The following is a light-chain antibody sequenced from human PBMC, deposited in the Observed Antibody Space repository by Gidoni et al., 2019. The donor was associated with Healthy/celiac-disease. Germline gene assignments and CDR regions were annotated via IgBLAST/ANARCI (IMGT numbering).Light chain of an antibody. CDR3: QTWGTGIRV. Sequence: QLVLTQSPSASASLGASVKLTCTLISGHSSYAIAWHQQQPEKGPRYLMKLNSDGSQSKGDGIPDRFSGSSSGAERYLTSSSLQSEDEADYYCQTWGTGIRVFGGGTKLTVL. CDR1: SGHSSYA. CDR2: LNSDGSQ. V-gene: IGLV4-69*01. J-gene: IGLJ3*02.